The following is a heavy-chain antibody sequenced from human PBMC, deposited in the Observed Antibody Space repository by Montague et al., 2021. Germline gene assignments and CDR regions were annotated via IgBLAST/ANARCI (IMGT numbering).Heavy chain of an antibody. D-gene: IGHD3-22*01. CDR1: GGSISSGGYY. V-gene: IGHV4-31*03. J-gene: IGHJ3*02. Sequence: TLSLTCTVSGGSISSGGYYWSWIRQHPGKGLEWIGYIYYRGSTYYNPSLKSRVSISVDTSKNQFSLKLSSVTVADTAVYYCARVTDSSSYYWGAFDIWGQGTMVTVSS. CDR2: IYYRGST. CDR3: ARVTDSSSYYWGAFDI.